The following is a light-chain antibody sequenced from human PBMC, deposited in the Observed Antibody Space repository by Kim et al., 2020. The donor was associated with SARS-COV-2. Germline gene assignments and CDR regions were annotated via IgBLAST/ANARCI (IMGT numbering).Light chain of an antibody. J-gene: IGKJ1*01. CDR2: GAS. CDR1: QSLSAN. Sequence: VSPGESATLSCRASQSLSANLAWYQQKPGQGPRLLIYGASTRATGIPARFSGSGSGTEFTLTISSLQSEDFAVYYCQHYNIWPWTFGQGTKVDIK. V-gene: IGKV3-15*01. CDR3: QHYNIWPWT.